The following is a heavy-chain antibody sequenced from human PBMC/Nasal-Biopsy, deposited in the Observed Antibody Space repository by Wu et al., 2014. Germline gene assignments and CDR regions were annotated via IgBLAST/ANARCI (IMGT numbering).Heavy chain of an antibody. J-gene: IGHJ6*02. CDR3: ARPLGRITYYYYYYGMDV. D-gene: IGHD3-16*01. CDR1: GGSFSGYY. Sequence: TLSLTCAVYGGSFSGYYWSWIRQPPGKGLEWIGEINHSGSTNYNPSLKSRVTISVDTSKNQFSLKLSSVTAADTAVYYCARPLGRITYYYYYYGMDVWGQGTTVTVSS. CDR2: INHSGST. V-gene: IGHV4-34*01.